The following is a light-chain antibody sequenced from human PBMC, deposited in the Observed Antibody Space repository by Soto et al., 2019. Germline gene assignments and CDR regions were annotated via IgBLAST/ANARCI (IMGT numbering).Light chain of an antibody. Sequence: EIVLPQSPATLSLSPGERATLSCRASQSVSSYLAWYQQKPGQAPMLLIYDASNRATGIPARVSGSGSGTDFTLTISSLEPEDFEVYYCQQRSNWSRTFGRGTKLELK. CDR2: DAS. J-gene: IGKJ2*01. V-gene: IGKV3-11*01. CDR1: QSVSSY. CDR3: QQRSNWSRT.